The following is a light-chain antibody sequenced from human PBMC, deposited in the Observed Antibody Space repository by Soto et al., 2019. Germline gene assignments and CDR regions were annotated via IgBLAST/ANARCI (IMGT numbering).Light chain of an antibody. J-gene: IGLJ2*01. CDR2: YDS. V-gene: IGLV3-21*01. Sequence: SYELTQPPSVSVAPGVTARISCGGNNVGSRSVHWYQQKPGQAPFLVIYYDSDRPSGIPERFSGSNSGKTATLSISRVEAGDEADYYCQVWEATGDQVVFGGGTKLTVL. CDR3: QVWEATGDQVV. CDR1: NVGSRS.